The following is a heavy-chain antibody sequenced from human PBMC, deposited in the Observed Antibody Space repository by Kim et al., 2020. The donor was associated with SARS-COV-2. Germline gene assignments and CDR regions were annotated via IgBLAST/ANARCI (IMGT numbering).Heavy chain of an antibody. CDR2: IYYSGST. J-gene: IGHJ5*02. V-gene: IGHV4-30-4*01. CDR1: GGSISSGDYY. CDR3: ARDSYRPLVVRGGHWFDP. Sequence: SETLSLTCTVSGGSISSGDYYWSWIRQPPGKGLEWIGYIYYSGSTYYNPSLKSRVTISVDTSKNQFSLKLSSVTAADTAVYYCARDSYRPLVVRGGHWFDPWGQGTLVTVSS. D-gene: IGHD3-10*01.